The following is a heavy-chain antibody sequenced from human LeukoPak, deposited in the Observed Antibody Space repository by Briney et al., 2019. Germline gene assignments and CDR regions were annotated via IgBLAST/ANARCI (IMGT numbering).Heavy chain of an antibody. J-gene: IGHJ4*02. D-gene: IGHD6-19*01. V-gene: IGHV3-23*01. Sequence: GGSLRLSCAASGFTVSSNYMSWVRQAPGKGLEWVSAISGSGGSTYYADSVKGRFTISRDNSKNTLYLQMNSLRAEDTAVYYCAKRAGQQWLVLNYYFDYWGQGTLVTVSS. CDR1: GFTVSSNY. CDR2: ISGSGGST. CDR3: AKRAGQQWLVLNYYFDY.